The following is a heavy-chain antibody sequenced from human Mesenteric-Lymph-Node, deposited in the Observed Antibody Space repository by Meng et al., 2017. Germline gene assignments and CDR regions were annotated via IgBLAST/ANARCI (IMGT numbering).Heavy chain of an antibody. Sequence: GESLKISCAASGFTFNISPMHWVRQAPGKGLEWVAVISPDGSGTSYAGSVKGRFTISRDNTKNTVDLQMDSLKVEDTAMYYCAREKGSSGRAGRFDPWGQGTLVTVSS. CDR1: GFTFNISP. V-gene: IGHV3-30*11. CDR3: AREKGSSGRAGRFDP. J-gene: IGHJ5*02. CDR2: ISPDGSGT. D-gene: IGHD3-22*01.